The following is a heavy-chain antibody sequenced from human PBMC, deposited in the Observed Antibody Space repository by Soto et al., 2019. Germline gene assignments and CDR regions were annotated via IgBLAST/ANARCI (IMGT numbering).Heavy chain of an antibody. CDR2: IYSGGST. CDR1: GFTVSRNY. CDR3: ARDHGMDV. Sequence: EVQLVESGGGLVQPGGSLRLSCAASGFTVSRNYMNWVRQVPGKGLEWVSVIYSGGSTYYADSVKGRFTISRDNSKNTLYLQMNSLRAEDPAVYYCARDHGMDVWGQGTTVTVSS. V-gene: IGHV3-66*01. J-gene: IGHJ6*02.